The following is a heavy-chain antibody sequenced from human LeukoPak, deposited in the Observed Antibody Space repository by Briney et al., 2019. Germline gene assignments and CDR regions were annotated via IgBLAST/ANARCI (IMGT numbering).Heavy chain of an antibody. CDR2: ISYDGSNK. CDR1: GFTFSSYA. CDR3: ARDASITMIVVVSSDAFDI. D-gene: IGHD3-22*01. Sequence: GGSLRLSCAASGFTFSSYAMHWVRQAPGKGLEWVAVISYDGSNKYYADSVKGRFTISRDNSENTLYLQMNSLRAEDTAVYYCARDASITMIVVVSSDAFDIWGQGTMVTVSS. J-gene: IGHJ3*02. V-gene: IGHV3-30-3*01.